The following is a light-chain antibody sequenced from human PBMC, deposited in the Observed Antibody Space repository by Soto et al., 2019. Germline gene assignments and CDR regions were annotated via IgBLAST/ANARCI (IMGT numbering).Light chain of an antibody. J-gene: IGKJ2*01. CDR3: QQYNNWPPLYT. CDR1: QSVSSN. CDR2: GAS. V-gene: IGKV3-15*01. Sequence: EIVMTQSPATLSVSPGERATLSCRASQSVSSNLDWYQQKPGQAPRLLIYGASTRATGIPARFSGSGSGTEFTLTISSLQSEDFAVYSCQQYNNWPPLYTFGQGTKLEIK.